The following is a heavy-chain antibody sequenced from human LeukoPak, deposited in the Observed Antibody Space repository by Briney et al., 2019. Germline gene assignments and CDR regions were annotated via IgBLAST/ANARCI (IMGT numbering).Heavy chain of an antibody. CDR2: IYHSGYT. CDR1: GGSISSYY. J-gene: IGHJ4*02. CDR3: ARSSMFRGVTVDY. D-gene: IGHD3-10*01. Sequence: SETLSLTCTVSGGSISSYYWNWIRQPPGKALEWIGSIYHSGYTYYNPSLKSRVTISVDTSKNQFSLKLSSVTAADTAVYYCARSSMFRGVTVDYWGQGTLVTVSS. V-gene: IGHV4-59*05.